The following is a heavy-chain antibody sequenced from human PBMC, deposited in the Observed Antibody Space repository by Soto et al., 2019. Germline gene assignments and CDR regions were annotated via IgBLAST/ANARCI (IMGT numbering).Heavy chain of an antibody. V-gene: IGHV3-64*01. J-gene: IGHJ4*02. CDR2: ISSNGGST. D-gene: IGHD2-2*01. CDR3: ARSAIRSSTSCLLDY. CDR1: GFTFSSYS. Sequence: GGSLRLSCAASGFTFSSYSMNWVRQAPGKGLEYVSAISSNGGSTYYANSVKGRFTISRDNSKNTLYLQMGSLRAEDMAVYYCARSAIRSSTSCLLDYWGQGTLVTVSS.